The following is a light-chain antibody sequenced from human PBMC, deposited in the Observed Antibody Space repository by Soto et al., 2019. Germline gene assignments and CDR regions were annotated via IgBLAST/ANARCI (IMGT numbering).Light chain of an antibody. CDR2: DRS. J-gene: IGLJ1*01. V-gene: IGLV1-51*01. CDR3: GTWDSSLSAYV. CDR1: SSNIGAGYD. Sequence: QSVLTQTPSVSGAPGQRVTISCTGRSSNIGAGYDVHWYQHLPGTAPKLLIYDRSNRPSGIPDRFSGSKSGTSATLDITGLQTGDEADYYCGTWDSSLSAYVFGTGTKVTVL.